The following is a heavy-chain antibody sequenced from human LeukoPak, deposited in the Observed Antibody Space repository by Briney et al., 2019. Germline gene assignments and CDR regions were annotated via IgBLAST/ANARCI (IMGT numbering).Heavy chain of an antibody. J-gene: IGHJ4*02. D-gene: IGHD1-1*01. V-gene: IGHV4-34*01. CDR3: AIQLYGSDY. CDR1: GVSFSTYY. Sequence: PSETLSLTCGVSGVSFSTYYWSWIRQSPEKGLEWIGEVNHSGYTNYNPSLKSRVTNAVDTSKNQFSLKLRSVTAADTAVYYCAIQLYGSDYRGQGTLVTVSS. CDR2: VNHSGYT.